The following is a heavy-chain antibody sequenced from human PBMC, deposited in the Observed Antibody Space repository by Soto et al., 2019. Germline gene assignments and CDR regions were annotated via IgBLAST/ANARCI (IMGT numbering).Heavy chain of an antibody. J-gene: IGHJ3*02. V-gene: IGHV3-33*01. Sequence: GGSLRLSCAASGFTFSSYGMHWVRQAPGKGLEWVAVIWYDGSNKYYADSVKGRFTISRDNSKNTLYLQMNSLRAEDTAVYYCAVTDTAIDAFDIWGQGTMVTVSS. D-gene: IGHD5-18*01. CDR2: IWYDGSNK. CDR3: AVTDTAIDAFDI. CDR1: GFTFSSYG.